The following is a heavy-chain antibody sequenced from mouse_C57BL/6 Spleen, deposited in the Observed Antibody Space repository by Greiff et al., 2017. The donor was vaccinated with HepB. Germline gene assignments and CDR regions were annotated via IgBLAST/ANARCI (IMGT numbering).Heavy chain of an antibody. J-gene: IGHJ4*01. CDR2: IDPENGDT. V-gene: IGHV14-4*01. D-gene: IGHD1-1*01. CDR3: TPTVGYAVDY. Sequence: EVQRVESGAELVRPGASVKLSCTASGFNIKDDYMHWVKQRPEQGLEWIGWIDPENGDTEYASKFQGKATITADTSSNTAYLQLSSLTSEDTAVYYGTPTVGYAVDYWGQGTSVTVSS. CDR1: GFNIKDDY.